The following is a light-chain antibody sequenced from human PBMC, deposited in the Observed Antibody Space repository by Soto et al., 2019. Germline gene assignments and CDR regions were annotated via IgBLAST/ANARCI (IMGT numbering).Light chain of an antibody. V-gene: IGLV2-23*01. Sequence: QSALTQPASVSGSPGQSITISCSGTISDFVVYNYVSWYQQHPGKAPKLMLYGVSKRPSGVSNRFSGSKSGNTASLTISGLQAEDEAAYYCCSYAGRTSVLFGGGTKVTVL. CDR2: GVS. J-gene: IGLJ2*01. CDR1: ISDFVVYNY. CDR3: CSYAGRTSVL.